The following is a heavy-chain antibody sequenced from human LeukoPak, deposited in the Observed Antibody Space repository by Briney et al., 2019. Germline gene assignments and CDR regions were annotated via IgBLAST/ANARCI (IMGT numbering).Heavy chain of an antibody. CDR3: ASRAPSAGIAVAGTDAFDI. Sequence: ASVKVSCKASGGTFSSYAISWVRQAPGQGLEWMGGIIPIFGTANYAQKFQGRVTITADKSTSTAYMELSSLRSEDTAVYYCASRAPSAGIAVAGTDAFDIWGQGTMVTVSS. V-gene: IGHV1-69*06. CDR2: IIPIFGTA. D-gene: IGHD6-19*01. CDR1: GGTFSSYA. J-gene: IGHJ3*02.